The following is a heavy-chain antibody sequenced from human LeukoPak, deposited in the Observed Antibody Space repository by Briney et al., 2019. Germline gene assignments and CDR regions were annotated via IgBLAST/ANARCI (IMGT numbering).Heavy chain of an antibody. CDR2: ISGSGGST. CDR1: GFTFSSHW. J-gene: IGHJ4*02. V-gene: IGHV3-23*01. D-gene: IGHD5-12*01. CDR3: AKDPARYSGYEIFDY. Sequence: GGSLRLSCAASGFTFSSHWMSWVRQAPGKGLEWVSAISGSGGSTYYADSVKGRFTISRDNSKNTLYLQMNSLRAEDTAVYYCAKDPARYSGYEIFDYWGQGTLVTVSS.